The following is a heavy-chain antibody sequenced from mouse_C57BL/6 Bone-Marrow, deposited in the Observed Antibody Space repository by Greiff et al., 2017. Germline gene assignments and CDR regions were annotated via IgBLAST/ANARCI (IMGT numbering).Heavy chain of an antibody. J-gene: IGHJ2*01. CDR1: GYTFTSYW. D-gene: IGHD1-1*01. CDR2: IYPGSGST. Sequence: QVHVKQPGAELVKPGASVKMSCKASGYTFTSYWITWVKQRPGQGLEWIGDIYPGSGSTNYNEKFKSKATLTVDTSSSTAYMQLSSLTSEDSAVYYCARAIYYYGSSYMYYFDYWGQGTTLTVSS. V-gene: IGHV1-55*01. CDR3: ARAIYYYGSSYMYYFDY.